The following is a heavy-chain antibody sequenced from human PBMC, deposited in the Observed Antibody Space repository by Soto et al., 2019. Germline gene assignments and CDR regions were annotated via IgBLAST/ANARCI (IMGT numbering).Heavy chain of an antibody. J-gene: IGHJ4*02. CDR2: VKEDGRDK. CDR1: GFSFSSYW. V-gene: IGHV3-7*03. Sequence: GGSLRLSCAASGFSFSSYWMTWVRQAPGKGLEWVANVKEDGRDKDYVASVKGRFTISRDNANKSGALEMSSLRVEDTAVYYCVRGYVFRGEWPPVTYLAFWGQGIQVTVSA. CDR3: VRGYVFRGEWPPVTYLAF. D-gene: IGHD3-10*02.